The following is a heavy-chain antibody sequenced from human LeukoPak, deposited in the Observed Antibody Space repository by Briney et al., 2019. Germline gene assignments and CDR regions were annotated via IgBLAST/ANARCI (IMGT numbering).Heavy chain of an antibody. CDR3: AKGADTPLGPHCPA. V-gene: IGHV4-59*02. CDR2: VYYSGST. D-gene: IGHD5-18*01. CDR1: GVSVGSYY. Sequence: SETLSLTCTVSGVSVGSYYWNWFRQPPGKGLEWIGYVYYSGSTNSKPSLKSRVTILIDTSRNQFSLKLRSVSAAETAMYYCAKGADTPLGPHCPAGGQGTLVSVS. J-gene: IGHJ4*02.